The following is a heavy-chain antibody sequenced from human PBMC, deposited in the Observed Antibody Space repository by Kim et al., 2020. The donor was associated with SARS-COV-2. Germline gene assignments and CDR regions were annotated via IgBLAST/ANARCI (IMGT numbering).Heavy chain of an antibody. D-gene: IGHD3-16*01. CDR2: IGGYNGNT. CDR3: ARDGSGRGEP. V-gene: IGHV1-18*01. J-gene: IGHJ5*02. Sequence: ASVKVSCKASGYKFSNYGFMWVRQAPGKGPEWMGWIGGYNGNTNYSQKFQDRIILTTDATTSTAYMDLRSLRLDDTGIYNCARDGSGRGEPWGQGT. CDR1: GYKFSNYG.